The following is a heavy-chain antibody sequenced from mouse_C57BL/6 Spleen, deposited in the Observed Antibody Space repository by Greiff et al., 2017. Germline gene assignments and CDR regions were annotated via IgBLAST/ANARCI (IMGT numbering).Heavy chain of an antibody. CDR3: TRWDYDGKAMDY. J-gene: IGHJ4*01. CDR2: ISNGGGST. V-gene: IGHV5-12*01. D-gene: IGHD2-4*01. CDR1: GFTFSDYY. Sequence: DVHLVESGGGLVQPGGSLKLSCAASGFTFSDYYMYWVRQTPEKRLEWVAYISNGGGSTYYPDTVKGRFTISRDNSKNTLYLQMSRLKSEDTAMYYCTRWDYDGKAMDYWGQGTSVTVSS.